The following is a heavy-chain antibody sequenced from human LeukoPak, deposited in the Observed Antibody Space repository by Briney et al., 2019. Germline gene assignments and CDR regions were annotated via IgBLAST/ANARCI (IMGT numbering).Heavy chain of an antibody. CDR3: AKSRADSSGWYSSTWFDP. CDR2: ISGSGGST. D-gene: IGHD6-19*01. J-gene: IGHJ5*02. CDR1: GFTFSSYA. Sequence: GGSLRLSCAASGFTFSSYAMSWVRQAPGEGLEWVSAISGSGGSTYYADSVKGRFTISRDNSKNTLYLQMNSLRAEDTAVYYCAKSRADSSGWYSSTWFDPWGQGTLVTVSS. V-gene: IGHV3-23*01.